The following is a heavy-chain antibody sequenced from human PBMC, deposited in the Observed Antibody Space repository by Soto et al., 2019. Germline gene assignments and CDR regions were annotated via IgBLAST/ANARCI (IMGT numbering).Heavy chain of an antibody. J-gene: IGHJ5*02. CDR3: AHSGYSIGWFGDGWFDP. V-gene: IGHV2-5*01. CDR2: IYRNDDK. Sequence: QINLKESVPTLVKPTQHLTLTCTFSGFSLSTSGVGVSWIRQTPGKALEWLALIYRNDDKRYSPSLKSRLTITKDNSNNQMVLTMTNMDPVDTATYYCAHSGYSIGWFGDGWFDPWGQGTLVTVSS. CDR1: GFSLSTSGVG. D-gene: IGHD6-19*01.